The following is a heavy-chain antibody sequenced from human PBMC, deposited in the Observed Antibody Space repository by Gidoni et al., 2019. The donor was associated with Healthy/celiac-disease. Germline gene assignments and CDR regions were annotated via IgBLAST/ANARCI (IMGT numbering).Heavy chain of an antibody. V-gene: IGHV3-49*05. CDR1: GFTFGDYA. D-gene: IGHD2-21*02. Sequence: EVQLVESGGGLVKPGRSLRLSYTASGFTFGDYAMSWFRQAPGKGLEWVGFIRSKAYGGTTEYAASVKGRFTISRDDSKSIAYLQMNSLKTEDTAVYYCTRTPVTGAYGIWGQGTMVTVSS. CDR2: IRSKAYGGTT. CDR3: TRTPVTGAYGI. J-gene: IGHJ3*02.